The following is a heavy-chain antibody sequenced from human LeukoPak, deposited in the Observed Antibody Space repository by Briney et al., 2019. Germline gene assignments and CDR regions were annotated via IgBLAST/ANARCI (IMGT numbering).Heavy chain of an antibody. CDR1: GFTFSSYA. V-gene: IGHV3-23*01. Sequence: GGSLRLSCAASGFTFSSYAMSWVRQAPGKGLEWVSAISGSGGSTYNADSVKGRFTISRDNSKNTLDLQMNSLRAEDTAVYYCAKQGCPNGVCFSYYYYMDVWGRGTTVTVSS. CDR3: AKQGCPNGVCFSYYYYMDV. CDR2: ISGSGGST. D-gene: IGHD2-8*01. J-gene: IGHJ6*03.